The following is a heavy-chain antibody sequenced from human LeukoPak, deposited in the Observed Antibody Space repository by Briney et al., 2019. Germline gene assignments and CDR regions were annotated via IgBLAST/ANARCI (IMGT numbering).Heavy chain of an antibody. CDR2: NNPGDGNT. V-gene: IGHV1-3*01. CDR3: ARDLNWYFDY. CDR1: GYTFTSYP. Sequence: ASVKVSCKASGYTFTSYPMHWVRQAPGQRLEWMGWNNPGDGNTKYSQKFQGRVTITRDTSASTAYMELSSLRSEDSAAYYCARDLNWYFDYWGQGTLVTVSS. D-gene: IGHD1-1*01. J-gene: IGHJ4*02.